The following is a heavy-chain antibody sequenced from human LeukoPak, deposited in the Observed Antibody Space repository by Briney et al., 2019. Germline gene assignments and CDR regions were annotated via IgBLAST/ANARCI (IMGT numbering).Heavy chain of an antibody. D-gene: IGHD5-18*01. J-gene: IGHJ4*02. Sequence: GASVRVSCKASGGTFSSYAISWVRQAPGQGLEWMGGIIPIFGTANYAQKFQGRVTITTDESTSTDYMELSSLRPEDTAVYYCASYRRGYSYGGNDYWGQGTLVTVSS. CDR3: ASYRRGYSYGGNDY. CDR2: IIPIFGTA. V-gene: IGHV1-69*05. CDR1: GGTFSSYA.